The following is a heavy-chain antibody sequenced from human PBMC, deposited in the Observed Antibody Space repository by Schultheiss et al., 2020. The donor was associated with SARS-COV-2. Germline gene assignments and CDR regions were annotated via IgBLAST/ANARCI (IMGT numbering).Heavy chain of an antibody. V-gene: IGHV3-30*03. D-gene: IGHD2-8*02. CDR2: ISYDGSNK. CDR3: ATLGYCTGGVCSNEFDY. Sequence: GESLKISCAASGFTFSSYSMNWVRQAPGKGLEWVAVISYDGSNKYYADSVKGRFTISRDNSKNTLYLQMNSLRAEDTAVYYCATLGYCTGGVCSNEFDYWGQGTLVTVSS. CDR1: GFTFSSYS. J-gene: IGHJ4*02.